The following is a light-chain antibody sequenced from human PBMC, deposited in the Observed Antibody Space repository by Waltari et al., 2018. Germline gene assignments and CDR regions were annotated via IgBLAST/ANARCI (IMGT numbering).Light chain of an antibody. V-gene: IGLV1-40*01. Sequence: QSVLTQPPSVSGAPGQRVTISCTGSSSNIGTYYVSWYQHLPGTTPKLLIYQNNELPSCVSERFSGSKSGISASLTITGLQTEDETDYYCLSFDRTSTAWIFGGGTRLIVL. CDR2: QNN. J-gene: IGLJ3*02. CDR1: SSNIGTYY. CDR3: LSFDRTSTAWI.